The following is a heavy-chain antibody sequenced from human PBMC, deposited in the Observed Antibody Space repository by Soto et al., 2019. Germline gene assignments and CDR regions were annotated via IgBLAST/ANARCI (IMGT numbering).Heavy chain of an antibody. CDR3: ARYYYDSSGRRLPFDD. V-gene: IGHV4-30-4*01. D-gene: IGHD3-22*01. CDR2: IYYSGTT. Sequence: SETLSLTCTVSGGSISSGDSYWSWIRQPPGKDLEWIAYIYYSGTTYYNPSLKSRVTISVDTSKNQFSLILSSVTAADTAVYYCARYYYDSSGRRLPFDDWGQGTLVT. CDR1: GGSISSGDSY. J-gene: IGHJ4*02.